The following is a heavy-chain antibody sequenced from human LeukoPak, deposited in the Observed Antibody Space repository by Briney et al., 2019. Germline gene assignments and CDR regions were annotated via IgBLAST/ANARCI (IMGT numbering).Heavy chain of an antibody. V-gene: IGHV3-33*01. CDR2: IWLDGNKK. Sequence: GGSLRLSCVASGYPFSQHGIHWVRQAPGRGLEWVAVIWLDGNKKEYADSVRGRFIVSKDNSENTLSLQMNSLRAEDTAVYYCVVVLVPAAVWQFDVWGRGTLVTVSS. CDR1: GYPFSQHG. D-gene: IGHD2-2*01. CDR3: VVVLVPAAVWQFDV. J-gene: IGHJ2*01.